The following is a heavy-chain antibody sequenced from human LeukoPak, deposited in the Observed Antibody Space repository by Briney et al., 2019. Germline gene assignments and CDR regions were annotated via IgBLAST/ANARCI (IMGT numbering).Heavy chain of an antibody. Sequence: GGSLRLSCAASGYTFTSYSMNWVRQAPGKGLEWVSSISSSGTYVCYADSVKGRFTISRDNAKNSLYLQMSSLRADDAAVYYCARASSKQLAGYLPDGFDIWGQGTMVTVSS. CDR2: ISSSGTYV. J-gene: IGHJ3*02. CDR3: ARASSKQLAGYLPDGFDI. D-gene: IGHD3-9*01. CDR1: GYTFTSYS. V-gene: IGHV3-21*01.